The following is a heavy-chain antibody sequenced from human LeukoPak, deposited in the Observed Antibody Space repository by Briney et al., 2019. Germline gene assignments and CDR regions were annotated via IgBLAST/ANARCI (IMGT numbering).Heavy chain of an antibody. Sequence: GGSLRLSCAASGFTFRDYYMAWIRQAPGKGLEWVSHISSSGSTIYYADSVKGRFTISRDNAKNSLYLQMNSLRAEDTAVYYCARDLAFSWSNWFDPWGQGTLVTVSS. D-gene: IGHD6-13*01. CDR3: ARDLAFSWSNWFDP. CDR2: ISSSGSTI. CDR1: GFTFRDYY. J-gene: IGHJ5*02. V-gene: IGHV3-11*04.